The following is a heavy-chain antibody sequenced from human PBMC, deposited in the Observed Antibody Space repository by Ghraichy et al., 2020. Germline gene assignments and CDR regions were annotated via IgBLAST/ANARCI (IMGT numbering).Heavy chain of an antibody. CDR1: GFTFSSYW. CDR3: ANCGGDCYSGFFQH. D-gene: IGHD2-21*02. CDR2: IKQDGSEK. J-gene: IGHJ1*01. Sequence: LSLTCAASGFTFSSYWMSWVRQAPGKGLEWVANIKQDGSEKYYVDSVKGRFTISRDNAKNSLYLQMNSLRAEDTAVYYCANCGGDCYSGFFQHWGQGTLVTVSS. V-gene: IGHV3-7*01.